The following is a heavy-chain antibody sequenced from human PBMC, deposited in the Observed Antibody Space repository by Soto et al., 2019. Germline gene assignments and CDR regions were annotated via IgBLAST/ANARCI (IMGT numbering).Heavy chain of an antibody. J-gene: IGHJ4*02. D-gene: IGHD6-13*01. V-gene: IGHV3-9*01. CDR3: AKVALRGDSSSPLSAY. CDR2: ISWKSGSI. Sequence: KGLEWVSGISWKSGSIGYADSVKGRFTISRDNAKNFLYLQMNSLRAEDTALYYCAKVALRGDSSSPLSAYWGKGTLVPVSS.